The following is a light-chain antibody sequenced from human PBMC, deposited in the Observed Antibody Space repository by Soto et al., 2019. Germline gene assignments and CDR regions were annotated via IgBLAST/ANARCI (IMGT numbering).Light chain of an antibody. CDR2: KTS. CDR1: QNVNIW. V-gene: IGKV1-5*03. CDR3: LQYNSHPYT. J-gene: IGKJ2*01. Sequence: DIQVNQSPSTLSAYVGDRVIITCRASQNVNIWLAWYQQRPREAPKLLIYKTSSLESGVPSRFSGSGSGTEFTLTISSLEPDDVGTYFGLQYNSHPYTFGQGTKLEIK.